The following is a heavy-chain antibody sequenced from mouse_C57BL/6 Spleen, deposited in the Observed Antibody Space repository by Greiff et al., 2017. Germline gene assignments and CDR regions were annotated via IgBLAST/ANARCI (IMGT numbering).Heavy chain of an antibody. D-gene: IGHD1-1*01. Sequence: VHVKQSGPELVKPGASVKISCKASGYSFTDYNMNWVKQSNGKSLEWIGIINPNYGTTSYNQKFKGKATLTVDQSSSTAYMQLNSLTSEDSAVYYCASITTVKDFDYWGQGTTLTVSS. J-gene: IGHJ2*01. V-gene: IGHV1-39*01. CDR2: INPNYGTT. CDR3: ASITTVKDFDY. CDR1: GYSFTDYN.